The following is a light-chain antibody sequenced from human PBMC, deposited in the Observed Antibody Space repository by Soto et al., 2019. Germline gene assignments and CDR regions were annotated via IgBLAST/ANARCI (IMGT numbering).Light chain of an antibody. Sequence: EIVMTQSPLSLPVTPGEPASISCRSSQSLLHSNGYTYLDWYLRKPGQSPQLLIYLGSNRSSGVPDRFRGSGSGTDFTLKISRVEAEDVGVYYCMQALQTPTTFGQGTKLEIK. CDR2: LGS. V-gene: IGKV2-28*01. CDR3: MQALQTPTT. J-gene: IGKJ2*01. CDR1: QSLLHSNGYTY.